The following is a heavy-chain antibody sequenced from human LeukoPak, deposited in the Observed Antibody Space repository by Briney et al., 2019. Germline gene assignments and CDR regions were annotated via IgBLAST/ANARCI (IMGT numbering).Heavy chain of an antibody. Sequence: SVKVSCKASGGTFSSYTISWVRQAPGQGLEWMGRIIPILGIANYAQKFQGRVTITTDESTSTTYMELSSLRSEDTAVYYCARDGYYDTLPCAYWGQGTLVTVSS. CDR1: GGTFSSYT. J-gene: IGHJ4*02. V-gene: IGHV1-69*16. CDR3: ARDGYYDTLPCAY. D-gene: IGHD3-22*01. CDR2: IIPILGIA.